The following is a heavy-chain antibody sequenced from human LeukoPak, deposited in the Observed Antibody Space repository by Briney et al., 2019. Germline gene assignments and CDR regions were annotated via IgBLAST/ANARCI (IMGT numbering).Heavy chain of an antibody. J-gene: IGHJ5*02. V-gene: IGHV1-2*06. Sequence: ASVKVSCKASGYAFTGYYIHWVRQAPGQGLKWMGRINPNSGGTNYAQKFQGRVTMTRDTSISTAYMELSRLTSDDTAVYYCAREPMVRDFNWFDPWGQGTLVTVSS. CDR3: AREPMVRDFNWFDP. D-gene: IGHD3-10*01. CDR1: GYAFTGYY. CDR2: INPNSGGT.